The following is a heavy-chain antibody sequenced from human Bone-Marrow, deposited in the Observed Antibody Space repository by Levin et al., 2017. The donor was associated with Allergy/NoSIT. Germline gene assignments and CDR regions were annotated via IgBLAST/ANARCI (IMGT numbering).Heavy chain of an antibody. CDR1: GFTFSDYA. J-gene: IGHJ4*02. CDR2: IGSSGDHI. V-gene: IGHV3-23*01. D-gene: IGHD6-19*01. Sequence: GESLKISCAASGFTFSDYAMSWVRQAPGKGLEWVSVIGSSGDHIYHADSVKGRFTISRDNSKDILYLQMNSLRAEDTAVYYCAKVPWAVAGGGLALFDHWGQGTLVTVSS. CDR3: AKVPWAVAGGGLALFDH.